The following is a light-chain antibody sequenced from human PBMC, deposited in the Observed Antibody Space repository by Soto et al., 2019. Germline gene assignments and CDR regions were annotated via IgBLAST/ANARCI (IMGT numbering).Light chain of an antibody. CDR1: RSISSY. Sequence: EVVLTQSPATLSLSPGESATLSCRASRSISSYLAWYQQQPGQLPRLLIYDASKRATGVPARFSGSGSGTAVPLTISSLEPEDFAVYYCHQLSNWPRFTFGPGTKVDIK. J-gene: IGKJ3*01. V-gene: IGKV3-11*01. CDR3: HQLSNWPRFT. CDR2: DAS.